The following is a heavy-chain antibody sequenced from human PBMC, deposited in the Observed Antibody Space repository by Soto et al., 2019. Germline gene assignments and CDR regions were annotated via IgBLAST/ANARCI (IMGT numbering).Heavy chain of an antibody. CDR3: ARQGSNGAYYYYGMDV. V-gene: IGHV5-51*01. D-gene: IGHD3-16*01. Sequence: GESLKISCRTSGYRFTSYWIAWVRQMPGKGLEWMGIIFPSDSDTRYSPSFQGQVTISADRSTSTVFLQWASLKASDTAVYFCARQGSNGAYYYYGMDVWGQGTTVTVSS. J-gene: IGHJ6*02. CDR2: IFPSDSDT. CDR1: GYRFTSYW.